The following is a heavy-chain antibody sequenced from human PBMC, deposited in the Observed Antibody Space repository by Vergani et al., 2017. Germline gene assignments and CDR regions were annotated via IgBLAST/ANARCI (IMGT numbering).Heavy chain of an antibody. CDR3: ARDLRLLYNRFDP. Sequence: QVQLVESGGGVVQPGRSLRLSCAAPGFTFNQYGMHWVRQAPGKGREGVAVTWYDGNNQQYADSVKGRFTISRDNSKSTMYLQMNCLRDEDTGVYYCARDLRLLYNRFDPWGQGTLVTVSS. V-gene: IGHV3-33*01. CDR2: TWYDGNNQ. D-gene: IGHD1-14*01. CDR1: GFTFNQYG. J-gene: IGHJ5*02.